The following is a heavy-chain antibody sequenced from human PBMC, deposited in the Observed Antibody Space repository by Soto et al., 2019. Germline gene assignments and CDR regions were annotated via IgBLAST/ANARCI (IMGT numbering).Heavy chain of an antibody. J-gene: IGHJ4*02. V-gene: IGHV3-23*01. CDR2: ISNSGGST. CDR3: ANHRGFLVTQYFFAY. CDR1: GFTFKNYA. D-gene: IGHD2-21*02. Sequence: EVQLLDSGGGLAQPGGSLRLSCAASGFTFKNYAMSWVRQAPGKGLEWVSSISNSGGSTYYADSVQGRFTISRDNSKNTLSLQMNSLRAEDTAIYDCANHRGFLVTQYFFAYWGQGTLVTVSS.